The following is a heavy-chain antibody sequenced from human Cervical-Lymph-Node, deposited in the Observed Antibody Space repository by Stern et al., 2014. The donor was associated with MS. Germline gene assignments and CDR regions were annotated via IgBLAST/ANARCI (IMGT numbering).Heavy chain of an antibody. V-gene: IGHV4-59*02. Sequence: QLQESGPGLVKPSETLSLTCTVSGGAVSDYYWTWIRQRPGKGLEWIGYISDTGTTNYNPSLHSRVTITLDTSQNQVSLRLRSVTAADTAVYYCARDPSTTASDWFFDLWGCGSLVTVSS. J-gene: IGHJ2*01. CDR3: ARDPSTTASDWFFDL. CDR1: GGAVSDYY. D-gene: IGHD2-21*02. CDR2: ISDTGTT.